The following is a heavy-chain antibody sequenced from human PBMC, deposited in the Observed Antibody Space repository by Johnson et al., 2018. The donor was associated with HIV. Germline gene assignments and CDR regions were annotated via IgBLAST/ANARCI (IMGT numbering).Heavy chain of an antibody. V-gene: IGHV3-20*04. CDR1: GFTFDDYG. Sequence: VESGGSVVRPGGSLRLSCAASGFTFDDYGMSWVRQVPGKGLEWVSGINWNGGSTGYVDSVKGRFTISRDNSKNSLYLQMNSLRAEDTALYYCARVWLLGAFDIWGQGTMVTVSS. J-gene: IGHJ3*02. CDR2: INWNGGST. D-gene: IGHD3-16*01. CDR3: ARVWLLGAFDI.